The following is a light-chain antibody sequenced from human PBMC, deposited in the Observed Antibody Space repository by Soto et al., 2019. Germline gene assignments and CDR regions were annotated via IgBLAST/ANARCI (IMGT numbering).Light chain of an antibody. V-gene: IGKV1-5*03. J-gene: IGKJ1*01. CDR2: TAS. Sequence: DTQMTQSPSTLSASVGDRVTITCRASQSISNCLAWYQQRPGRAPTLLIHTASTLKSGVPSRFSGSGSGTEFTLTISSLQPDDFATYYCQQYKSYSPTFGQGTKVEIK. CDR3: QQYKSYSPT. CDR1: QSISNC.